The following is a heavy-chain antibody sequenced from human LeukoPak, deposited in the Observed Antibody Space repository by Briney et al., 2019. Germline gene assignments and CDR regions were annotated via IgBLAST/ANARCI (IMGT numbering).Heavy chain of an antibody. CDR1: GFTFSDHY. J-gene: IGHJ4*02. CDR3: ARDDISVIAVAFDY. D-gene: IGHD6-19*01. CDR2: SRDKGNSYTT. Sequence: GGSLRLSCAASGFTFSDHYIDWVRQAPGKGLEWVGRSRDKGNSYTTAYAASVRGRFTISRDDSKNSLYLQMNSLRAEDTAVYYCARDDISVIAVAFDYWGQGTLVTVSS. V-gene: IGHV3-72*01.